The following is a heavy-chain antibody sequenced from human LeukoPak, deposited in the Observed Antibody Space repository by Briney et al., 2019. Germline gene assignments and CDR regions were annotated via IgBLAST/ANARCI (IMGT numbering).Heavy chain of an antibody. CDR2: IYYDGNT. V-gene: IGHV4-39*01. J-gene: IGHJ4*02. D-gene: IGHD3-10*01. Sequence: SETLSLTCAVSGDSISTSAYYWDWGRQPPGTGGEWVGNIYYDGNTRYNPSLKSRVTISVDRSKNQFSLKLSSVTAADTAVYYCASRYYYGSGSPEYWGQGTQVTVSS. CDR1: GDSISTSAYY. CDR3: ASRYYYGSGSPEY.